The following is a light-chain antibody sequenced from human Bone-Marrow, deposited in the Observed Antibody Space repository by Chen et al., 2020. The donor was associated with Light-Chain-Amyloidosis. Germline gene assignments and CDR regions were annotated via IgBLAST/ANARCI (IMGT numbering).Light chain of an antibody. CDR1: SGSIATNY. CDR3: QSYQGSSQGV. J-gene: IGLJ3*02. Sequence: NFMLTQPHSVSESPGKTVIISCTRSSGSIATNYVQWYQQRPGSYPTTVIYEDDQRPSGAPYRFSGSIDRSSNSASLTISGLKTEDEADYYCQSYQGSSQGVFGGGTKLTVL. CDR2: EDD. V-gene: IGLV6-57*01.